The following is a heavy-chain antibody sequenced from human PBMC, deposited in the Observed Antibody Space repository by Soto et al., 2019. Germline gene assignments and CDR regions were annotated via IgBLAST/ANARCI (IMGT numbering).Heavy chain of an antibody. CDR3: ARDLWFGELLFGMDV. J-gene: IGHJ6*02. Sequence: PSETVSLTCTVSGGSISSYYWSWIRQPPGKGLEWIGYIYYSGSTNYNPSLKSRVTISVDTSKNQFSLKLSSVTAADTAVYYCARDLWFGELLFGMDVWGQGTTVTVSS. CDR1: GGSISSYY. V-gene: IGHV4-59*01. CDR2: IYYSGST. D-gene: IGHD3-10*01.